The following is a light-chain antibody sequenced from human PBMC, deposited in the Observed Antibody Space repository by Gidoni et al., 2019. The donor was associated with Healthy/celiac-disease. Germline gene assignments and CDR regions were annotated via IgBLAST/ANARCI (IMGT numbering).Light chain of an antibody. CDR2: DAS. Sequence: DIQMTQSPSSLSASVGDRVTITCQASKDISNYLNWYQQKPGKAPKLLIYDASTLETGVPSRFSGSGSGTDFTLTISSLQPEDIATYYCQQYDNLPLTFGGGTKVEIK. V-gene: IGKV1-33*01. CDR3: QQYDNLPLT. J-gene: IGKJ4*01. CDR1: KDISNY.